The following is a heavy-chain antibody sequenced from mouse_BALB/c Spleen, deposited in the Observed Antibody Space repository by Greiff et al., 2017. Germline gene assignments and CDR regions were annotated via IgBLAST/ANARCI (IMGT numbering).Heavy chain of an antibody. D-gene: IGHD1-1*02. V-gene: IGHV1-69*01. J-gene: IGHJ4*01. CDR2: IDTSDSYT. CDR3: ARGPYGQDY. Sequence: QVQLQQPGAELVMPGASVKMSCKASGYTFTDYWMHWVKQRPGQGLEWIGAIDTSDSYTSYNQKFKGKATLTVDESSSTAYMQLSSLTSEDSAVYYCARGPYGQDYWGQGTSVTVSS. CDR1: GYTFTDYW.